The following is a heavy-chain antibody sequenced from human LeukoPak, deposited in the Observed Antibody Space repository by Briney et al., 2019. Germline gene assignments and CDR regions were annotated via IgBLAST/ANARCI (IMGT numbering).Heavy chain of an antibody. D-gene: IGHD3-10*01. CDR2: IYYSGST. Sequence: SETLSLTCTVSGVSISSYYWSWIRQPPGKGLEWIGYIYYSGSTNYNPSLKSRVTISVDTSKNQFSLKLSSVTAADTAMYYCAREGESMGTFEKRPGYYYGSGSYPTPPYGMDVWGQGTTVTVSS. CDR1: GVSISSYY. J-gene: IGHJ6*02. V-gene: IGHV4-59*01. CDR3: AREGESMGTFEKRPGYYYGSGSYPTPPYGMDV.